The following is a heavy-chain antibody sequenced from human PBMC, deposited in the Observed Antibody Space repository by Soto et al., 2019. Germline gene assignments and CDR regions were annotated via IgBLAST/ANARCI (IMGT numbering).Heavy chain of an antibody. CDR1: GGSFSGYY. D-gene: IGHD2-15*01. V-gene: IGHV4-34*01. Sequence: QVQLQQWGAGLLKPSETLSLTCAVYGGSFSGYYWSWIRQPPGKGLEWIGEINHSGSTYYNPSLKSRVTISVDTSKNQFSLKLSSVTAADTAVYYCARGGQVVAAPRLYYYYGMDVWGQGTTVTVSS. CDR2: INHSGST. J-gene: IGHJ6*02. CDR3: ARGGQVVAAPRLYYYYGMDV.